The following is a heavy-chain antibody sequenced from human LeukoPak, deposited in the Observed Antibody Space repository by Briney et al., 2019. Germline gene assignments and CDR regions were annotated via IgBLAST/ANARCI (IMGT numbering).Heavy chain of an antibody. J-gene: IGHJ6*03. CDR2: IYTSGST. CDR1: GGSISSYY. CDR3: ARARRGYISLTKYYYMDV. Sequence: SETLSLTCTVSGGSISSYYWSWIRQPAGKGLEWIGRIYTSGSTNYNPSLKSRVTISVDTSKNQFSLKLSSVTAADTAVYYCARARRGYISLTKYYYMDVWGKGTTVTVSS. D-gene: IGHD5-12*01. V-gene: IGHV4-4*07.